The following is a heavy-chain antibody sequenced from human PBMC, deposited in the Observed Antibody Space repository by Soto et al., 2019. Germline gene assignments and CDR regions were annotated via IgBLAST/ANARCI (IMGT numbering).Heavy chain of an antibody. Sequence: GESLKISCKGSGYSFSTYWIAWARQMPGKGLEWMGIIYPDDSDTRYSPSFQGQVSISADKSISTAYLQWSSLKASDTAMYYCARRRETTMAYDAYDLWGQGTMVTVSS. J-gene: IGHJ3*01. D-gene: IGHD5-18*01. CDR1: GYSFSTYW. CDR3: ARRRETTMAYDAYDL. CDR2: IYPDDSDT. V-gene: IGHV5-51*01.